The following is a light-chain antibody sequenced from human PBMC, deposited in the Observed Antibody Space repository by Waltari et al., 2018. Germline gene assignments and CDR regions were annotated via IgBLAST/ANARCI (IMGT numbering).Light chain of an antibody. CDR1: SSDVGTYKY. V-gene: IGLV2-11*01. CDR3: CSYAGSYIWV. J-gene: IGLJ3*02. Sequence: QSALTQPRSVSGSPGQSVAISCTGTSSDVGTYKYVSWYRQHPGKAPKLLIYDVNGRPSGVPDRFSGSKSGNTASLTISGLQAEDEADYYCCSYAGSYIWVFGGGTKLTVL. CDR2: DVN.